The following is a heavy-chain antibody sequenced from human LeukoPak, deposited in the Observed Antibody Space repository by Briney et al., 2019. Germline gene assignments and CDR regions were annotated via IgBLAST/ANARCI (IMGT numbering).Heavy chain of an antibody. CDR1: GFTFSSYS. D-gene: IGHD3-9*01. CDR2: ISSSSSTI. J-gene: IGHJ3*02. Sequence: PGGSLRLSCAASGFTFSSYSMNWVRQAPGKGLEWVSYISSSSSTIYYADSVKGRFTISRDNAKNSLYLQMNSLRAEDTAVYYCARDNTISTRDAFDIWGQGTMVTVSS. V-gene: IGHV3-48*01. CDR3: ARDNTISTRDAFDI.